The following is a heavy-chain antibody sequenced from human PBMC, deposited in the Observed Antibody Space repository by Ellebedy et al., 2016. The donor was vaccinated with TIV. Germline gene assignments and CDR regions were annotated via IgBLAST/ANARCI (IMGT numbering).Heavy chain of an antibody. V-gene: IGHV4-34*01. Sequence: SETLSLXXAVYGGSFSGYYWSWIRQPPGKGLEWIGEINHSGSTNYNPSLKSRVTISVDTSKNQFSLKLSSVTAADTAVYYCASTWELRVRYWGQGTLVTVSS. D-gene: IGHD1-26*01. CDR3: ASTWELRVRY. CDR1: GGSFSGYY. J-gene: IGHJ4*02. CDR2: INHSGST.